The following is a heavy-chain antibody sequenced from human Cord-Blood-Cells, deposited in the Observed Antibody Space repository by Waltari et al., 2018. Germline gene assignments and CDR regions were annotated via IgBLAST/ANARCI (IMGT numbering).Heavy chain of an antibody. CDR1: GFTVSRHY. D-gene: IGHD6-13*01. J-gene: IGHJ4*02. CDR2: IYSGGST. CDR3: ARVRRGSIAAVFDY. Sequence: EVQRVESGGGLLQPGGSLRLACGDSGFTVSRHYMRWVGQAPGKGLEWVSVIYSGGSTYYPDSVKGRFTISRDNSKNTLYLKMNSLRAEDTAVYYCARVRRGSIAAVFDYWGQGTLVTVSS. V-gene: IGHV3-53*01.